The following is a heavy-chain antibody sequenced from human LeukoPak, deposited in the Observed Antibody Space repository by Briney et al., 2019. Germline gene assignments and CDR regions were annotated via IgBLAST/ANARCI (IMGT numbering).Heavy chain of an antibody. CDR1: GFSFTTYG. D-gene: IGHD6-13*01. V-gene: IGHV3-23*01. J-gene: IGHJ4*02. Sequence: TGGSLRLSCAASGFSFTTYGLSWVRQAPGKELEWISVVSGSGNTIYYADSVKGRFTISRDPSKKTVFLQMNSLRAEDTAVYYCAKDFLRQQLAIDYWGQGTLVTVSS. CDR2: VSGSGNTI. CDR3: AKDFLRQQLAIDY.